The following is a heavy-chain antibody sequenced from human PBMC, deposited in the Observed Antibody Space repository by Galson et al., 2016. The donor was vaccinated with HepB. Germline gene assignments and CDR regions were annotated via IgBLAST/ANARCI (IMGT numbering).Heavy chain of an antibody. CDR3: AKGNIVQVPAAPYA. Sequence: SLRLSCAASGFTLNSFAMSWVRQAPGKGLEWVSAINGGSAHYADSVQGRITISRDTSKNTLYLEMNSLRAEDTAIYYCAKGNIVQVPAAPYAWGQGALVTVSS. CDR1: GFTLNSFA. D-gene: IGHD2-2*01. V-gene: IGHV3-23*01. CDR2: INGGSA. J-gene: IGHJ5*02.